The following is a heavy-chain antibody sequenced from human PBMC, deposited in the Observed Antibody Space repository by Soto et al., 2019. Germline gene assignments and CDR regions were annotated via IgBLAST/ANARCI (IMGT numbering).Heavy chain of an antibody. CDR3: VSERTSVLTQAYVDY. CDR2: VDYSGRS. J-gene: IGHJ4*02. Sequence: SETLSLTCHVSAGSVSDSNYYWGWIRQSPGKGREWIGSVDYSGRSYSNSSVKSRVTISVDTSKNQFSLNLNSVTASDTAVYYCVSERTSVLTQAYVDYCGPGTLVT. CDR1: AGSVSDSNYY. V-gene: IGHV4-39*01. D-gene: IGHD2-8*02.